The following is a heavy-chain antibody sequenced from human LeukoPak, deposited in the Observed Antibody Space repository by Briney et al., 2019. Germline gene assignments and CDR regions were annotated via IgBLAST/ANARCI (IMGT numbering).Heavy chain of an antibody. J-gene: IGHJ6*02. D-gene: IGHD3-9*01. Sequence: SETLSLTCTVSGGSISSYYWSWIRQPPGKGLEWIGYIYYSGSTNYNPSLKSRVTISVDTSKNQFSLKLSSVTAADTAVYYCARDPMYYDILTGLYGMDVWGQGTTVTVSS. CDR2: IYYSGST. CDR1: GGSISSYY. V-gene: IGHV4-59*12. CDR3: ARDPMYYDILTGLYGMDV.